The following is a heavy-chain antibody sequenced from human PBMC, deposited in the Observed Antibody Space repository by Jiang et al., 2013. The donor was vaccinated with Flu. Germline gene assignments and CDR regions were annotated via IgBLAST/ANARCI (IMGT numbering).Heavy chain of an antibody. CDR3: ARLGPGLRPPQPIDY. Sequence: GAEVKKPGESLRISCKGSGYNFINYRINWVRQMPGKGLEWMGTIDPSDSYTDYSPSFQGHVIISADKSITTAYLQWSSLKASDTAIYYCARLGPGLRPPQPIDYWGQGTLVTVSS. D-gene: IGHD5-12*01. J-gene: IGHJ4*02. CDR2: IDPSDSYT. CDR1: GYNFINYR. V-gene: IGHV5-10-1*01.